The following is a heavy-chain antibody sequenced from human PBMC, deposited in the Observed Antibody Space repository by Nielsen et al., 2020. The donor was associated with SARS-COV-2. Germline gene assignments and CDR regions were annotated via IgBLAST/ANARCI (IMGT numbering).Heavy chain of an antibody. J-gene: IGHJ6*02. CDR2: ISGSGGST. Sequence: WIRQPPGKGLEWVSAISGSGGSTYYADSVKGRFTISRDNSKNTLYLQMNSLRAEDTAVYYCAAPWGYDSSGYPYYYYGMDVWGQGTTVTVSS. D-gene: IGHD3-22*01. V-gene: IGHV3-23*01. CDR3: AAPWGYDSSGYPYYYYGMDV.